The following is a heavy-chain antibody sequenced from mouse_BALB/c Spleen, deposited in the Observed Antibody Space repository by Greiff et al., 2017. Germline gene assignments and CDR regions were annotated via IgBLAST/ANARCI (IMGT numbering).Heavy chain of an antibody. CDR2: ISYSGST. V-gene: IGHV3-2*02. CDR3: ARGEFITTATSAY. Sequence: EVQLQESGPGLVKPSQSLSLTCTVTGYSITSDYAWNWIRQFPGNKLEWMGYISYSGSTSYNPSLKSRISITRDTSKNQFFLQLNSVTTEDTATYYCARGEFITTATSAYWGQGTLVTVSA. J-gene: IGHJ3*01. CDR1: GYSITSDYA. D-gene: IGHD1-2*01.